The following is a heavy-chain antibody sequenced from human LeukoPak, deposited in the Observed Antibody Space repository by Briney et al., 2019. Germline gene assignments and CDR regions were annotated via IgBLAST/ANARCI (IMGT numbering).Heavy chain of an antibody. V-gene: IGHV1-2*02. Sequence: ASVKVSCKASGYTFTGYYMHWVRQAPAQGLEWMGWINPNSGGTNYAQKFQGRVTMTRDTSISTAYMELSRLESDETAVYYCARDRGYSGYVNFDYWGQGTPVTVSS. CDR3: ARDRGYSGYVNFDY. CDR2: INPNSGGT. D-gene: IGHD5-12*01. J-gene: IGHJ4*02. CDR1: GYTFTGYY.